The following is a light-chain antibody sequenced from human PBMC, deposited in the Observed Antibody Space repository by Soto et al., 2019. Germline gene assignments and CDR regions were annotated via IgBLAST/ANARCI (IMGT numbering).Light chain of an antibody. CDR3: KKYKSANLN. Sequence: DVQMTQSPSSLSASVGDRVTITCRASQGIAPYLAWFQQKPGKVPKLLIYAASTLQSGVPSRFSGSGSGTDFNLTISSLQPKDVATYYCKKYKSANLNFGGGNKVEIK. V-gene: IGKV1-27*01. CDR1: QGIAPY. J-gene: IGKJ4*01. CDR2: AAS.